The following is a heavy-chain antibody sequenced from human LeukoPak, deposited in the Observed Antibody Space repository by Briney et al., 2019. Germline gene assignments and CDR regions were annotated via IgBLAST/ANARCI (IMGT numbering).Heavy chain of an antibody. CDR2: IRGDGKTT. CDR3: AKKAAGAARPFDY. CDR1: GFTFASYA. Sequence: GGSLRLSCAASGFTFASYAMSWVRQAPGRGLEWVSVIRGDGKTTNYADSVRGRFTISRDNSKNTLYLHMNSLRAEDTAVYYCAKKAAGAARPFDYWGQGTLVTVSS. D-gene: IGHD6-6*01. J-gene: IGHJ4*02. V-gene: IGHV3-23*01.